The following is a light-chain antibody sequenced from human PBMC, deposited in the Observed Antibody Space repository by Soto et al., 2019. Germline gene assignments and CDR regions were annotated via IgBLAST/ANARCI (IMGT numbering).Light chain of an antibody. J-gene: IGKJ1*01. CDR1: QSISSW. Sequence: DIQITHSPSTLSATAVDRVTITFRASQSISSWLAWYQHKPGKAPKLLIYDASNLDSGVPSRFSGSGSGTEFSLTISNLQPDDCATYYCQQYENYWAFGQGTKVDIK. CDR3: QQYENYWA. V-gene: IGKV1-5*01. CDR2: DAS.